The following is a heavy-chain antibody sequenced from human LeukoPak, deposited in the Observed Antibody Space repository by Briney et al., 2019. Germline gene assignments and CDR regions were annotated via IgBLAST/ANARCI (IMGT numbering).Heavy chain of an antibody. J-gene: IGHJ4*02. D-gene: IGHD3-22*01. Sequence: PGGSLRLSRAASGFTFSSYAMHWVRQAPGKGLEWVAVKSYDGSNKYYADSVKGRFTISRDNSKNTLYLQMNSLRAEDTAVYYCARDPPGYYYDSSGYYLDYWGQGTLVTVSS. CDR1: GFTFSSYA. CDR2: KSYDGSNK. CDR3: ARDPPGYYYDSSGYYLDY. V-gene: IGHV3-30-3*01.